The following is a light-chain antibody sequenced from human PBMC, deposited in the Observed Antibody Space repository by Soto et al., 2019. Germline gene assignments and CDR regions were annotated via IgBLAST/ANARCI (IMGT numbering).Light chain of an antibody. V-gene: IGKV3-15*01. J-gene: IGKJ3*01. CDR2: GAS. Sequence: EIMMTQSPATLSVSPGERATLSCRASQSIGSNLAWYQQKPGQAPRLLIYGASTRATGTPARFSGSESGTEFTLTISSLQSEDSAVYYCHQYNSWPRGTFGPGTKVEIK. CDR3: HQYNSWPRGT. CDR1: QSIGSN.